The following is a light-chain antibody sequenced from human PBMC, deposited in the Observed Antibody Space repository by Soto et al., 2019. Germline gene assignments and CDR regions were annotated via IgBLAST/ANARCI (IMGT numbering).Light chain of an antibody. J-gene: IGKJ5*01. CDR1: QGISNW. Sequence: IHMTQSPSSVSASVGDRVTITCRASQGISNWLAWFQQKPGKAPKLLIYTASRLQSGVPSRFSGSGSGTDFTLTISSLQPEDFATYYCQHADSCPRITLGQGTRLEIK. CDR2: TAS. V-gene: IGKV1-12*01. CDR3: QHADSCPRIT.